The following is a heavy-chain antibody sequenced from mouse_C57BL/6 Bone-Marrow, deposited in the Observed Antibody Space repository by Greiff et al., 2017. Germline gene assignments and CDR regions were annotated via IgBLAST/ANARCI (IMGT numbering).Heavy chain of an antibody. J-gene: IGHJ1*03. Sequence: QVQLQQSGAELAKPGASVKLSCKASGYTFTSYWMHWVKQRPGQGLEWIGYINPSSGYTKYNQKFKDKATLTADKSSSPAYMQLSSLTYEDSAVYYCARSPLGRPWYFDVWGTGTTVTVSS. D-gene: IGHD4-1*01. CDR2: INPSSGYT. CDR3: ARSPLGRPWYFDV. CDR1: GYTFTSYW. V-gene: IGHV1-7*01.